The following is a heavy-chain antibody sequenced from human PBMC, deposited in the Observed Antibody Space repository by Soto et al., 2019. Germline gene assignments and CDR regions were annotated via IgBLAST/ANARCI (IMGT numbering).Heavy chain of an antibody. CDR2: ISGSGDNT. V-gene: IGHV3-23*01. CDR1: GFTFSSFA. J-gene: IGHJ6*04. Sequence: GGSLRLSCTVSGFTFSSFAMSWVRQAPGKGLEWVSAISGSGDNTYYADSVKGRFTISRDNSKNTLYLQMNSLRGEDTAVYYCAKTGTWGGGAPYYFYYGMDVWGKGTTVTVAS. CDR3: AKTGTWGGGAPYYFYYGMDV. D-gene: IGHD1-26*01.